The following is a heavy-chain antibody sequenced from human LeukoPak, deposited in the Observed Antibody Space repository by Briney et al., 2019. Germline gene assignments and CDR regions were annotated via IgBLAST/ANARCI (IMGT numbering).Heavy chain of an antibody. V-gene: IGHV3-9*03. Sequence: GGSLRLSCAASGFTFDDYAMHWVRQAPGKGLEWVSGISWNSGSIGYADSVKGRFTISRDNAKNSLYLQMNSLRAEDMALYYCAKDRNYYGSGVQFDYWGQETLVTVSS. CDR1: GFTFDDYA. D-gene: IGHD3-10*01. CDR3: AKDRNYYGSGVQFDY. J-gene: IGHJ4*02. CDR2: ISWNSGSI.